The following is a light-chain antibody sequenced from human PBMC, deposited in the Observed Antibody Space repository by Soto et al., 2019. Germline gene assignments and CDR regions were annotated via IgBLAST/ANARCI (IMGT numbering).Light chain of an antibody. CDR3: NSYTSKSTGV. CDR1: SSDVGGYNY. Sequence: QSALTQPASVSGSTGQSITNSCTGTSSDVGGYNYVSWYQQHPGKAPKLIIYEVSNRPSGVSNRFSGSKSGNTASLTISGLQAEDEADYYCNSYTSKSTGVCGPGTKVTVL. CDR2: EVS. J-gene: IGLJ1*01. V-gene: IGLV2-14*01.